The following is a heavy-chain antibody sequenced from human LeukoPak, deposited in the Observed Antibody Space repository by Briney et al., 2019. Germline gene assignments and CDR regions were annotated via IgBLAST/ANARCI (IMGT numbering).Heavy chain of an antibody. D-gene: IGHD3-10*01. CDR3: AKGSTNYYGSGSYYIGDYFDY. CDR2: ISYDGSNK. Sequence: GRSLRLSCAASGFTFSSYGMHWVRQAPGKGLEWVAVISYDGSNKYYADSVKGRFTISRDNSKNTLYLQMNSLRAEDTAVYYCAKGSTNYYGSGSYYIGDYFDYWGQGTLVTVSS. CDR1: GFTFSSYG. V-gene: IGHV3-30*18. J-gene: IGHJ4*02.